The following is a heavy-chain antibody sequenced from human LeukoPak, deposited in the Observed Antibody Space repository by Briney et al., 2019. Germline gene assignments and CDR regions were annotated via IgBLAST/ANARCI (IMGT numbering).Heavy chain of an antibody. CDR2: IAYDGGNK. D-gene: IGHD5-24*01. J-gene: IGHJ4*02. CDR3: ARDRDGYNFPAY. V-gene: IGHV3-30-3*01. CDR1: GFIFSTYA. Sequence: PGRSLRLSCVASGFIFSTYAMHWVRQAPGKGMESVAIIAYDGGNKWYADSVKGRFTISRDNSKNTVYLQINSLGAEDTALYYCARDRDGYNFPAYWGQGTLVTVSS.